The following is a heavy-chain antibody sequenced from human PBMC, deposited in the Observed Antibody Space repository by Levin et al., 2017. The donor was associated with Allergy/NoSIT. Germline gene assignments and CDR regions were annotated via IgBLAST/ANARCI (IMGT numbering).Heavy chain of an antibody. CDR2: IYYSGST. CDR1: GGSISSYY. V-gene: IGHV4-59*01. D-gene: IGHD6-19*01. CDR3: ARQPYSYSSGWYGFDY. Sequence: SETLSLTCTVSGGSISSYYWSWIRQPPGKGLEWIGYIYYSGSTNYNPSLKSRVTISVDTSKNQFSLKLSSVTAADTAVYYCARQPYSYSSGWYGFDYWGQGTLVTVSS. J-gene: IGHJ4*02.